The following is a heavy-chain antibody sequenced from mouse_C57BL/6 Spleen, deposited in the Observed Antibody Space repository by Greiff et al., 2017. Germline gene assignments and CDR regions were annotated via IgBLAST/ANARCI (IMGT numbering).Heavy chain of an antibody. D-gene: IGHD1-1*01. J-gene: IGHJ1*03. CDR1: GYTFTDYY. Sequence: VQLQQSGPVLVKPGASVKMSCKASGYTFTDYYMNWVKQSHGKSLEWIGVINPYKGGTSYNQKFKGKATLTVDKSSSTAYMVLNILTSEDSAVYYCARSGYYGSSLGYFDVWGTGTTVTVSS. V-gene: IGHV1-19*01. CDR2: INPYKGGT. CDR3: ARSGYYGSSLGYFDV.